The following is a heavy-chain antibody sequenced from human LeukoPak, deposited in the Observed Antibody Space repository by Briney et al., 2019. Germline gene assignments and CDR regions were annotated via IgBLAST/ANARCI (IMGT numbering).Heavy chain of an antibody. CDR2: VHHTGRA. CDR1: GDSISGSNYH. CDR3: AREPDA. V-gene: IGHV4-39*07. Sequence: SETLSLTCTVSGDSISGSNYHWGWIRQPPGKGLEWLGTVHHTGRAFYNPPLRARTTVSVDTSKNQFSLKLTSVTAADTAVYYCAREPDAWGQGTLVTVSS. J-gene: IGHJ5*02.